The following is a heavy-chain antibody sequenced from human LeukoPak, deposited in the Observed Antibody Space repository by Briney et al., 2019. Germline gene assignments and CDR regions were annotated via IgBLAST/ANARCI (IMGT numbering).Heavy chain of an antibody. V-gene: IGHV3-7*01. CDR2: IDPDGSVK. CDR3: ARIYYFGDNNWRYFDN. D-gene: IGHD3-10*01. CDR1: GFTFNSYW. Sequence: PGGSLRLSCAASGFTFNSYWMSWVRQAPGKGLEWVANIDPDGSVKQYGDSVKGRFTTSRDNAKNSLYLQMNSLRAEDTAIYYCARIYYFGDNNWRYFDNWGQGTLVTVSS. J-gene: IGHJ4*02.